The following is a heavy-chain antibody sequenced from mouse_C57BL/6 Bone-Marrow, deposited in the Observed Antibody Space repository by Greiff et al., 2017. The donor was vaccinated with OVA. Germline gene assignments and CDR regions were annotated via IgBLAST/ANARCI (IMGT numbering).Heavy chain of an antibody. CDR2: ISAGDSYT. CDR3: ARGGLLAWCAY. V-gene: IGHV5-4*01. J-gene: IGHJ3*01. Sequence: EVHLVESGGGLVKPGGSLKLSCAASGFTFSSYAMSWVRQTPEKRLEWVANISAGDSYTSYPDNVKGRFTISRDNAKNNLYLQMSHLKSEDTAMYYCARGGLLAWCAYWGQGTLVTVSS. D-gene: IGHD3-3*01. CDR1: GFTFSSYA.